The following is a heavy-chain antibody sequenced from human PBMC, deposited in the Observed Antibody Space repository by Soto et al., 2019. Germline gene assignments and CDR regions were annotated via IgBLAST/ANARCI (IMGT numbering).Heavy chain of an antibody. V-gene: IGHV1-18*01. CDR1: GYTFTNFG. CDR2: ISAYNGNT. Sequence: GASVKVSCKTSGYTFTNFGISWVRQAPGQGLEWMGWISAYNGNTNYAQKLQGRVTMTTDTSTSTAYMELRSLRSDDTAVYYCAMEWLVNAFDIWGQGTMVTVSS. D-gene: IGHD6-19*01. J-gene: IGHJ3*02. CDR3: AMEWLVNAFDI.